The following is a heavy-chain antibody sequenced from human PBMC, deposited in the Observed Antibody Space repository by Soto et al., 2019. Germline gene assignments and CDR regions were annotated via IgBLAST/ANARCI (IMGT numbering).Heavy chain of an antibody. CDR3: ARYLASAGWEFDY. Sequence: PSETLSLTCTVSGGSISSYYWSWIRQPPGKGLEWIGYIYYSGSTNYNPSLKSRVSISVDTSKNQFSLKLSSVTAADTAVYYCARYLASAGWEFDYWGQGTLVTVSS. V-gene: IGHV4-59*08. CDR2: IYYSGST. D-gene: IGHD6-13*01. J-gene: IGHJ4*02. CDR1: GGSISSYY.